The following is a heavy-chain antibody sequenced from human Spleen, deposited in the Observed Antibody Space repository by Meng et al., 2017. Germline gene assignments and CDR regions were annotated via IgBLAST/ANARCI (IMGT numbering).Heavy chain of an antibody. D-gene: IGHD2-2*01. Sequence: QVHLVQSGVEVKKPGASVKVSCKTSGYTFTTYGISWVRQAPGQGLEWMGWISGYNVNTKYAQNLQGRVTMTTDTSTSTAYMELRSLRSDDTAVYYCAREARSYCSSTSCYSTFDYWGQGTLVTVSS. V-gene: IGHV1-18*01. CDR2: ISGYNVNT. CDR3: AREARSYCSSTSCYSTFDY. CDR1: GYTFTTYG. J-gene: IGHJ4*02.